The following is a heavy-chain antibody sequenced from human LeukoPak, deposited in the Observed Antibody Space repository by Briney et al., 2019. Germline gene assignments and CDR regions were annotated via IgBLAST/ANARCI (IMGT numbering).Heavy chain of an antibody. J-gene: IGHJ4*02. CDR2: ISANSGDT. V-gene: IGHV1-18*01. CDR1: GYTFSSHG. CDR3: AREYGSGSYTGIDY. D-gene: IGHD3-10*01. Sequence: GASVKVSCKTAGYTFSSHGISWVRQAPGKGLEWMGWISANSGDTKFAQKFQGRVTMTTETSTNTGYMELRSLRSDDTAVYYCAREYGSGSYTGIDYWGQGTLVTVSS.